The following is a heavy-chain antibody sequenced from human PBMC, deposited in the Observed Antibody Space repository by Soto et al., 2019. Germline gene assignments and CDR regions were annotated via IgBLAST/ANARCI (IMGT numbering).Heavy chain of an antibody. V-gene: IGHV3-66*01. CDR2: IYSGGST. CDR1: GFTVSSNY. D-gene: IGHD6-13*01. Sequence: PGGSLRLSCAAPGFTVSSNYMSWVRQAPGKGLEWVSVIYSGGSTYYADSVKGRFTISRDNSKNTLYLQMNSLRAEDTAVYYCAKGLLSIAAERFDYWGQGTLVTVSS. CDR3: AKGLLSIAAERFDY. J-gene: IGHJ4*02.